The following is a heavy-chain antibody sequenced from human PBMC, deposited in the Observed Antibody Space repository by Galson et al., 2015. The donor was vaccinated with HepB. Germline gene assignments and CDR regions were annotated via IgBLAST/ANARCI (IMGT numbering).Heavy chain of an antibody. CDR2: INPANGRT. V-gene: IGHV1-3*01. D-gene: IGHD2-8*02. CDR3: TRAGRETTGFFFYFDF. J-gene: IGHJ4*02. Sequence: SVKVSCKASGYTFTSYSLHWLRQAPGQRPEWMGWINPANGRTRHSLTFQGRLSISRDTSASTVYLELSSLRSEDTALYYCTRAGRETTGFFFYFDFWGPGTLVTVSS. CDR1: GYTFTSYS.